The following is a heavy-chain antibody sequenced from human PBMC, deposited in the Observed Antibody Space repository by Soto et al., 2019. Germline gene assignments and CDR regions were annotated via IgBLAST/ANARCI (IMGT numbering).Heavy chain of an antibody. V-gene: IGHV1-3*01. CDR1: GFSFISYA. CDR2: INVATGNT. CDR3: ARVHDDWSGYSFDF. Sequence: GASVKVSCKSSGFSFISYAIQWVRQAPGQRLEWMGWINVATGNTKYSQQFQGRVTITRDTSASTAYMELNGLTSDDTAIYYCARVHDDWSGYSFDFWGQGTLVTVSS. J-gene: IGHJ4*02. D-gene: IGHD3-3*01.